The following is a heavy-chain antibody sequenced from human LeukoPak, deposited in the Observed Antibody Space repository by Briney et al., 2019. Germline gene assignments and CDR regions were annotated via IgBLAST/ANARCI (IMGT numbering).Heavy chain of an antibody. CDR2: ISGSSGST. D-gene: IGHD3-3*01. V-gene: IGHV3-23*01. Sequence: PGGSLRLSCAASGFTFSSYAMSWVRQAPGKGLEWVSAISGSSGSTYYADSVKGRFTISRDNSKNTLYLQMNSLRAEDTAVYYYAKARIGSSFTNYYYYYGMDVWGQGTTVTVSS. CDR3: AKARIGSSFTNYYYYYGMDV. J-gene: IGHJ6*02. CDR1: GFTFSSYA.